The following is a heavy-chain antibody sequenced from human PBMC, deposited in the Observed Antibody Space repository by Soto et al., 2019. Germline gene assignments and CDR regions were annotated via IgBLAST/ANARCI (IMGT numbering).Heavy chain of an antibody. D-gene: IGHD6-6*01. V-gene: IGHV3-15*07. J-gene: IGHJ6*02. CDR1: GFTFSNAW. CDR2: IKSKTDGGTT. Sequence: EVQLVESGGGLVKPGGSLRLSCAASGFTFSNAWMNWVRQAPGKGLKWVGRIKSKTDGGTTDYAAPVKGRFTISRDDSKNTLYLQMNSLKTEDTAVYYCTTKIAARNYYYYGMDVWGQGTTVTVSS. CDR3: TTKIAARNYYYYGMDV.